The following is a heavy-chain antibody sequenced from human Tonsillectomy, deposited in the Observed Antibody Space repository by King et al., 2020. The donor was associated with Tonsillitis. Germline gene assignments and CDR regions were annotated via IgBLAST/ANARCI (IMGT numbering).Heavy chain of an antibody. D-gene: IGHD3-22*01. CDR3: AKDGGYYDSSGYFSD. CDR2: ISGSGAKT. V-gene: IGHV3-23*04. J-gene: IGHJ4*02. Sequence: VQLVESGGGLVQPGGSLRLSCAASGLTFSNYAMSWVRQAPGKGLEWVSAISGSGAKTYYADSVKGRFTISRDNSKSTLYLQMNSLRAEDTAVYYCAKDGGYYDSSGYFSDWGQGTLVTVSS. CDR1: GLTFSNYA.